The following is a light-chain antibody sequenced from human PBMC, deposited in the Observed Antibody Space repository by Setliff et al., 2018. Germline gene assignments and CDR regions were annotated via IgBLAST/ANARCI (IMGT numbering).Light chain of an antibody. V-gene: IGLV2-14*03. CDR3: SSYTSSSTYV. Sequence: ALTQPASVSGSPGQSITISCAGTSSDVGGYNYVSWYQQHPGKAPKLMIYDVSHRPSGVSNRFSGSKSGNTASLTISGLQAEDETDYYCSSYTSSSTYVFGTGTKVTVL. CDR2: DVS. CDR1: SSDVGGYNY. J-gene: IGLJ1*01.